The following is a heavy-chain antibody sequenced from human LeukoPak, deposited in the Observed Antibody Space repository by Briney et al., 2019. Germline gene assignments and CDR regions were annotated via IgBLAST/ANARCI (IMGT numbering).Heavy chain of an antibody. CDR3: AAIGAHSSDY. V-gene: IGHV7-4-1*02. D-gene: IGHD3-10*01. CDR1: GYTFTNYA. J-gene: IGHJ4*02. CDR2: INTGTGNP. Sequence: ASVKVSCKTSGYTFTNYAMNWVRQAPGQGLEFMGWINTGTGNPTYAQGFTGRIVFSLDTSVSTAYLHINTLKPEDTAVYYCAAIGAHSSDYWGQGTLVTVSS.